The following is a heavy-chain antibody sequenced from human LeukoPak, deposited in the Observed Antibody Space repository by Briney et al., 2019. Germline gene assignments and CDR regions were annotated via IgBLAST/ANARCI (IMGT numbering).Heavy chain of an antibody. CDR2: INPSSGDT. Sequence: ASVKVSCKASGYTLTGYYMHWVRLAPGLGLEWMGWINPSSGDTNYAQKFQGRVTMTRDTSINTAYMELSRLRSDDTAVYYCAKNPYEYYFDYWGQGTLVTVSS. J-gene: IGHJ4*02. D-gene: IGHD5-12*01. V-gene: IGHV1-2*02. CDR1: GYTLTGYY. CDR3: AKNPYEYYFDY.